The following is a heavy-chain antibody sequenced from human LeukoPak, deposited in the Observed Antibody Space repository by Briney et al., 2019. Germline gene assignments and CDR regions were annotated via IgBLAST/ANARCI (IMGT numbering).Heavy chain of an antibody. CDR1: GLTFSDYY. V-gene: IGHV3-11*01. J-gene: IGHJ5*02. CDR3: ARKACSTTSCRSLNWFDT. D-gene: IGHD2-2*01. Sequence: PGGFLRLSCAASGLTFSDYYMGWIRQAPGKGLEWVSYISSTGTLIHYADSLKGRFTVSRDNAKSSLYLQMNSLRAEDTAVYYCARKACSTTSCRSLNWFDTWGQGTLVTVSS. CDR2: ISSTGTLI.